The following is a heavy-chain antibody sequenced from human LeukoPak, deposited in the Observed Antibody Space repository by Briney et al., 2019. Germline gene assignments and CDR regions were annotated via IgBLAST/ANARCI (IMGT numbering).Heavy chain of an antibody. V-gene: IGHV4-34*01. Sequence: INHSGSTTYTPSLKSRVTISVDTSKNQFSLKLSSVTAADTAVYYCARGLVSNSQNFNWFDPWGQGTLVTVSS. D-gene: IGHD4-11*01. CDR3: ARGLVSNSQNFNWFDP. CDR2: INHSGST. J-gene: IGHJ5*02.